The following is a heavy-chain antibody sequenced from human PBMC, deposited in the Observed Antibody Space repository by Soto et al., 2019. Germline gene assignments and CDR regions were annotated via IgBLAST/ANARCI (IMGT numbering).Heavy chain of an antibody. D-gene: IGHD6-6*01. CDR1: GFTFSSYS. V-gene: IGHV3-21*01. J-gene: IGHJ4*02. CDR2: ISSSSSYI. Sequence: PGGSLRLSCAASGFTFSSYSMNWVRQAPGKGLEWVSSISSSSSYIYYADSVKGRFTISRDNAKNSLYLQMNSLRAEDTAVYYCARSGRGSPIAARPRVDDYWGQGTLVTVSS. CDR3: ARSGRGSPIAARPRVDDY.